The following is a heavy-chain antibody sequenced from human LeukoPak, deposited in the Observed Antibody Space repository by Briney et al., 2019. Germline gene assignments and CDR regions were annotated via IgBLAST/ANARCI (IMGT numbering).Heavy chain of an antibody. D-gene: IGHD4-17*01. J-gene: IGHJ4*02. V-gene: IGHV3-7*01. Sequence: GGSLRLSCAASGFTFSSYAMHWVRQAPGKGLECVASIKEDESEKYYVDSVDGRFTISRDNAEHSLYLQMNSLRAEDTAFYYCARFRRVYGDYRFDYWGQGLLVAVSS. CDR3: ARFRRVYGDYRFDY. CDR2: IKEDESEK. CDR1: GFTFSSYA.